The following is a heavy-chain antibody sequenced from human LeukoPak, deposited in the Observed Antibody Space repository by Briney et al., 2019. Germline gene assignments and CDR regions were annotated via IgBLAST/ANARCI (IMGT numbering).Heavy chain of an antibody. V-gene: IGHV4-61*01. CDR3: ARHGSYYFWFDP. D-gene: IGHD1-26*01. Sequence: SETLSLTCTVSGGSVSSGSYYWSWIRQPPGKGLEWIGYIYYSGSTNYNPSLKSRVTISVDTSKNQFSLKLNSVTAADTAVYYCARHGSYYFWFDPWGQGTLVTVSS. CDR2: IYYSGST. CDR1: GGSVSSGSYY. J-gene: IGHJ5*02.